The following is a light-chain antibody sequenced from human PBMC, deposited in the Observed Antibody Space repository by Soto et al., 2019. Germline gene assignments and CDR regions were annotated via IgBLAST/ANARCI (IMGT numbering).Light chain of an antibody. Sequence: EIVMTQSPATLSVSPGERATLSCRASQSVSSNLAWYQKKPGQAPRLLIYGASTRATGIPARFSGSGSGTELALTISSLQSEDFAVYYCQQYNNWPSITFGQGTRLEIK. CDR1: QSVSSN. CDR2: GAS. CDR3: QQYNNWPSIT. J-gene: IGKJ5*01. V-gene: IGKV3-15*01.